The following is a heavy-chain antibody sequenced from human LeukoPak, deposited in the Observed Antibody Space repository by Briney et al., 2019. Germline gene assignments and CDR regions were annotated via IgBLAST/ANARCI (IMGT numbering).Heavy chain of an antibody. J-gene: IGHJ3*02. CDR2: ISWNSGSI. CDR1: GFSFSSNW. Sequence: GGSLRLSCAASGFSFSSNWMHWVRQAPGKGLEWVSGISWNSGSIGYADSVKGRFTISRDNAKNSLYLQMNSLRAEDTALYYCAKDSGYYYDSGAFDIWGQGTMVTVSS. D-gene: IGHD3-22*01. V-gene: IGHV3-9*01. CDR3: AKDSGYYYDSGAFDI.